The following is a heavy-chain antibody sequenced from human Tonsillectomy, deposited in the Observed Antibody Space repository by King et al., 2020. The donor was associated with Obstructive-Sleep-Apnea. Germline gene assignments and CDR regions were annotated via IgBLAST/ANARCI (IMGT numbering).Heavy chain of an antibody. CDR2: ISAYNGNT. Sequence: QLVQSGAEVKKPGASVKVSCKASGYTFTSYGISWVRRAPGQGLEWMGWISAYNGNTNYAQRFQGRGTMTIDTSTSTAYMGLRSLGSDETAVYYCAREGVAAAGTRRYTLGSGMDVWGQGTTVTVSS. CDR3: AREGVAAAGTRRYTLGSGMDV. V-gene: IGHV1-18*04. J-gene: IGHJ6*02. CDR1: GYTFTSYG. D-gene: IGHD6-13*01.